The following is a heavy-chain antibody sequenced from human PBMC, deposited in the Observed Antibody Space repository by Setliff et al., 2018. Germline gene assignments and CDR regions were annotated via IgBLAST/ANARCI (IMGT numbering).Heavy chain of an antibody. CDR3: ARGVYEYSYGYRGHYYYYMDV. V-gene: IGHV7-4-1*02. CDR1: GGTLTTFTTYS. J-gene: IGHJ6*03. D-gene: IGHD3-16*01. Sequence: ASVKVSCKASGGTLTTFTTYSLIWVRQAPGQGLEYLGWINTNTGNPTYVQGFTGRFVFSLDTSVSTAYLQISSLKAEDTAVYYCARGVYEYSYGYRGHYYYYMDVWGKGAKVTVSS. CDR2: INTNTGNP.